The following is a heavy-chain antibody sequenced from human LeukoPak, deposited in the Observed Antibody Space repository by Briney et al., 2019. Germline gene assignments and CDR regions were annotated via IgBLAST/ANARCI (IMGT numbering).Heavy chain of an antibody. Sequence: ASVKVSCTASGYTFTNYDINWVRQATGQGLEWMGWMNPNSGNTGYAQKFQGRVIITRNTSISTAYMELSSLRSEDTAVYYCARAPRYCTNGVCSYYFDYWGQGALVTVSS. V-gene: IGHV1-8*03. CDR2: MNPNSGNT. J-gene: IGHJ4*02. D-gene: IGHD2-8*01. CDR1: GYTFTNYD. CDR3: ARAPRYCTNGVCSYYFDY.